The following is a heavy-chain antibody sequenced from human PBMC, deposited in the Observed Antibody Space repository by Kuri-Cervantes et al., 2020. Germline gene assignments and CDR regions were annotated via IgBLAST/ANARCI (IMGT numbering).Heavy chain of an antibody. V-gene: IGHV1-46*01. CDR1: GYTFTSYY. J-gene: IGHJ6*01. Sequence: ASVKVSCKASGYTFTSYYMHWVRQAPGQGLEWMGIINPSGGSTSYAQKFQGRVTMTRDTSTSTVYMELSSLRSEDTAVYYCARSLTGYYIDYYYGMDVWGQGTTVTCYS. D-gene: IGHD3-9*01. CDR2: INPSGGST. CDR3: ARSLTGYYIDYYYGMDV.